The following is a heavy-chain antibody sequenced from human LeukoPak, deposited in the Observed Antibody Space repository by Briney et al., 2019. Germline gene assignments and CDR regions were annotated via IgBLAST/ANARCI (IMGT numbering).Heavy chain of an antibody. Sequence: ASETLSITCTVSGGSITSYYWSWIRQPPGKGLEWIGYIYYSGSTNYNPSLKSRVTISVDTSKNQFSLKLSSVTAADTAMYYCARAGHSGYDPSWFDPWGQGTLLTVSS. CDR3: ARAGHSGYDPSWFDP. D-gene: IGHD5-12*01. CDR2: IYYSGST. V-gene: IGHV4-59*08. CDR1: GGSITSYY. J-gene: IGHJ5*02.